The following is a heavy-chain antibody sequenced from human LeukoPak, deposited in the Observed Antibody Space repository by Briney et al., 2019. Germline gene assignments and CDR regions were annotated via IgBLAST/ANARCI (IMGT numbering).Heavy chain of an antibody. V-gene: IGHV6-1*01. D-gene: IGHD6-19*01. CDR1: GDSLSSNSAA. Sequence: SQTLSLTCALSGDSLSSNSAAWNWIRQSPSRGLEWLGRTYHRSKSYNDYAVSVKSRITINPDTSRNQFSLQLNSVTPEDTAVYYCARDGSSGWYFNWFDPWGQGTLVTVSS. CDR2: TYHRSKSYN. J-gene: IGHJ5*02. CDR3: ARDGSSGWYFNWFDP.